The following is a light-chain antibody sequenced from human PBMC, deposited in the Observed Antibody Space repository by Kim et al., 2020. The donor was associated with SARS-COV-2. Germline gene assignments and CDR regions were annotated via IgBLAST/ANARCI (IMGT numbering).Light chain of an antibody. CDR3: AAWDDSLNAVV. Sequence: QSVLTQPPSASATPGQRVTISCSGSSSNIESNTVNWYQQFPRTAPRLLIYGNNQRPSGVPDRCSGSKSGTSASLAVSGLQSEDEADYYCAAWDDSLNAVVFGGGTQLTVL. CDR1: SSNIESNT. V-gene: IGLV1-44*01. J-gene: IGLJ2*01. CDR2: GNN.